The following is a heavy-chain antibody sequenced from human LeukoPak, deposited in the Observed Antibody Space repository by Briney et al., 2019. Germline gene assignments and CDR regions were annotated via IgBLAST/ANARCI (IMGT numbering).Heavy chain of an antibody. V-gene: IGHV4-31*03. CDR2: IYYSGST. Sequence: SETLSLTCTVSGGSISSGGYYWSWIRQHPGKGLEWIGYIYYSGSTYYNPSLKSRVTISVDTSKNQFSLKLSSVTAADTAVYYCARFYGSGSYSTPDAFDIWGQGTMVTVSS. D-gene: IGHD3-10*01. CDR3: ARFYGSGSYSTPDAFDI. J-gene: IGHJ3*02. CDR1: GGSISSGGYY.